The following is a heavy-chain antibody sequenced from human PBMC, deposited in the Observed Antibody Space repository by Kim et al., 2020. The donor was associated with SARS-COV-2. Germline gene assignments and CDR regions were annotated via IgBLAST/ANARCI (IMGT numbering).Heavy chain of an antibody. J-gene: IGHJ6*02. D-gene: IGHD3-3*01. CDR1: GYSFTSYW. CDR2: IDPSDSYT. CDR3: ASLIFGVVPHLEGAHYYGMDV. V-gene: IGHV5-10-1*01. Sequence: GESLKISCKGSGYSFTSYWISWVRQMPGKGLEWMGRIDPSDSYTNYSPSFQGHVTISADKSISTAYLQWSSLKASDTAMYYCASLIFGVVPHLEGAHYYGMDVWGQGTTVTVSS.